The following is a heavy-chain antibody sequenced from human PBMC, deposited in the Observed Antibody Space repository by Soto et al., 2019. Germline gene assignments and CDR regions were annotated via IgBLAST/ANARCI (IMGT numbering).Heavy chain of an antibody. D-gene: IGHD3-10*01. J-gene: IGHJ4*02. Sequence: SETLSLTCTVSGGSISSYYWSWIRQPPGKGLEWIGYIYYSGSTNYNPSLKSRVTISVDTSKNQFSLKLSSVTAADTAVYYCARDYGARSYYFAYRGQRTLVIVSS. V-gene: IGHV4-59*01. CDR2: IYYSGST. CDR3: ARDYGARSYYFAY. CDR1: GGSISSYY.